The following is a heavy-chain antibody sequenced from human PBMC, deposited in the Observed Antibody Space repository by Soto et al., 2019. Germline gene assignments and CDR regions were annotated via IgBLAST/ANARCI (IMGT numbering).Heavy chain of an antibody. D-gene: IGHD6-6*01. CDR2: VSGYSGHS. CDR1: NETLTTYG. Sequence: QVHLVQSGAEVKKPGASVKVSCKASNETLTTYGISWVRQAPGQGLERMGWVSGYSGHSSSAQEFQDRVIMTTDTSMNTAYMELRSLTSDDSAVYFCARDSSSSGYYYGMDVWGQGTTVTVSS. J-gene: IGHJ6*02. CDR3: ARDSSSSGYYYGMDV. V-gene: IGHV1-18*01.